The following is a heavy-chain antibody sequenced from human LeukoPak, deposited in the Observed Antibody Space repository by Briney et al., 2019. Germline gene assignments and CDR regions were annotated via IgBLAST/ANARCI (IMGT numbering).Heavy chain of an antibody. CDR1: GFTFSKVW. J-gene: IGHJ1*01. CDR3: TTDLSELDDSGYYAKYFHH. CDR2: IKSKTDGGTI. V-gene: IGHV3-15*01. Sequence: GGSLRLSCAASGFTFSKVWMSWVRQAPGKGLEWVGRIKSKTDGGTIGYAAPVKGRFTISRDDSKDTLFLQMNSLKTEDTAVCYCTTDLSELDDSGYYAKYFHHWGQGTLVSVSS. D-gene: IGHD3-22*01.